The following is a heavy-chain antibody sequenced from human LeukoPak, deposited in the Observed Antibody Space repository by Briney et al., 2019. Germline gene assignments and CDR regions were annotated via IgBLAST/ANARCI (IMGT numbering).Heavy chain of an antibody. J-gene: IGHJ6*02. CDR3: AKDHRSGNYYYGMDV. CDR1: GFTFSSYS. V-gene: IGHV3-21*01. CDR2: ISSSSSYI. D-gene: IGHD6-19*01. Sequence: SGGSLRLSCAASGFTFSSYSMNWVRQAPGKGLEWVSSISSSSSYIYYADSVKGRFTISGDNAKNSLYLQMNSLRAEDTAVYYCAKDHRSGNYYYGMDVWGQGTTVTVSS.